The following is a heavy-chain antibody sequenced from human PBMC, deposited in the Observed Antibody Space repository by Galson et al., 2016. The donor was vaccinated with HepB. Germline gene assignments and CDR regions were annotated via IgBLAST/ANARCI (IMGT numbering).Heavy chain of an antibody. CDR1: GGSISSSSYY. V-gene: IGHV4-39*01. J-gene: IGHJ6*03. CDR2: IYYSGST. CDR3: ARHREELVATITSFYYYYYMDV. D-gene: IGHD5-12*01. Sequence: SETLSLTCTVSGGSISSSSYYWGWIRQPPGKGLEWIGIIYYSGSTYHKPSLKSRVTISVDTSKNQFSLKLSSVTAADTAVYYCARHREELVATITSFYYYYYMDVWGKGTTVTVSS.